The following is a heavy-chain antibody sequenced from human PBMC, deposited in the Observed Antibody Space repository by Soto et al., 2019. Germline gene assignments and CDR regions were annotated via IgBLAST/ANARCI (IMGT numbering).Heavy chain of an antibody. J-gene: IGHJ5*02. CDR1: GGTFSSYA. V-gene: IGHV1-69*06. Sequence: SVKVSCKASGGTFSSYAISWVRQAPGQGLEWMGGIIPIFGTANYAQKFQGRVTITADKSTSTAYMELSSLRSEDTAVYYCARAWGIQLRHTHYNWFDPWGQGTLVTVSS. D-gene: IGHD5-18*01. CDR2: IIPIFGTA. CDR3: ARAWGIQLRHTHYNWFDP.